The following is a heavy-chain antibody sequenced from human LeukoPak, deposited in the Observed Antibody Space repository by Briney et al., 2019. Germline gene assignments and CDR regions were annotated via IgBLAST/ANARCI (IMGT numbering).Heavy chain of an antibody. CDR1: GYTFTGYY. CDR3: ARAPGGSGWFDYYYYGMDV. Sequence: GASVTVSCTASGYTFTGYYMHWVRQAPGQGLEWMGWINPNSGGTNYAQKFQGWVTMTRDTSISTACMELSRLRSDDTAVYYCARAPGGSGWFDYYYYGMDVWGQGTTVTVSS. D-gene: IGHD6-19*01. J-gene: IGHJ6*02. CDR2: INPNSGGT. V-gene: IGHV1-2*04.